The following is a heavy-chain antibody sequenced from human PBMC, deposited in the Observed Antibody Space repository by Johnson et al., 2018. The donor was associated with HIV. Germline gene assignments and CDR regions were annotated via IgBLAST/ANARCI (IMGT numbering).Heavy chain of an antibody. CDR1: GFTFSSYD. V-gene: IGHV3-13*01. CDR3: ARDRVGSGGKGSFDI. Sequence: VQLVESGGGVVQPGGSLRLSCAASGFTFSSYDMHWVRQATGKGLEWVSAIGTAGDTYYPGSVKGRFIISRDNAKNSLYLQMNSLRAEDTALYFCARDRVGSGGKGSFDIWGQGTMVTVSS. D-gene: IGHD4-23*01. J-gene: IGHJ3*02. CDR2: IGTAGDT.